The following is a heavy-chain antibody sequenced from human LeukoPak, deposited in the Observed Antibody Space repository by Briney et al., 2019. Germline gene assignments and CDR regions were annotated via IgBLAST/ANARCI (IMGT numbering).Heavy chain of an antibody. Sequence: SAVNVSFKASVGTFSSYAISWLRQAPGQGVEGMGGISPIFGTANYAQKFQGRVTITADTSTSTAYMELSSLRSEDTAVYYCARVRPTGTTTPFHYYMDVWGKGTTVTVSS. J-gene: IGHJ6*03. V-gene: IGHV1-69*06. CDR1: VGTFSSYA. CDR2: ISPIFGTA. D-gene: IGHD1-1*01. CDR3: ARVRPTGTTTPFHYYMDV.